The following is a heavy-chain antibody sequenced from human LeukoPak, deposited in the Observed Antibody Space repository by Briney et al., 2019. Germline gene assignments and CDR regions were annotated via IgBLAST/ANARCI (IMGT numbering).Heavy chain of an antibody. V-gene: IGHV1-18*01. J-gene: IGHJ4*02. Sequence: RGASVKVSCKASGYTFTSYGISWVRQAPGQGLEWMGWISAYNGNTNYAQKLQGRVTMTTDTSTSTAYMELRSLRSDDTAVYYCASGPANYYDSSGDFDYWGQGTLVTVSS. CDR3: ASGPANYYDSSGDFDY. D-gene: IGHD3-22*01. CDR1: GYTFTSYG. CDR2: ISAYNGNT.